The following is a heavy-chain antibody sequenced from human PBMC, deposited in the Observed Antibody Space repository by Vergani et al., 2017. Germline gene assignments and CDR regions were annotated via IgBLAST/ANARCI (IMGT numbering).Heavy chain of an antibody. Sequence: EVQLVESGGGLVQPGRSLRLSCAASGFTFDDYAMHWVRQAPGKGLEWVSGISWNSGSIGYADSVKGRFTISRDNAKNSMYLQMNSLRAEDTAFYYCAKDRGGSYFWWWNAQGSGACDIWGQGTMVTVSS. CDR3: AKDRGGSYFWWWNAQGSGACDI. J-gene: IGHJ3*02. V-gene: IGHV3-9*01. CDR1: GFTFDDYA. D-gene: IGHD1-26*01. CDR2: ISWNSGSI.